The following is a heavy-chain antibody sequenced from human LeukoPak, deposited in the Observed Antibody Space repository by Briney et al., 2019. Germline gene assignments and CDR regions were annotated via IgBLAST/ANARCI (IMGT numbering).Heavy chain of an antibody. CDR2: ISGSGGST. CDR3: AKPYYYDSSGYYQWYFDL. D-gene: IGHD3-22*01. CDR1: GFTFSSYA. Sequence: GGSLRLSCAASGFTFSSYAMSWVRQAPGKGLEWVSAISGSGGSTYYADSVKGRFTISRDNSKNTLYLQMNSLRAEDTAVYYCAKPYYYDSSGYYQWYFDLWGRGTLVTVSS. J-gene: IGHJ2*01. V-gene: IGHV3-23*01.